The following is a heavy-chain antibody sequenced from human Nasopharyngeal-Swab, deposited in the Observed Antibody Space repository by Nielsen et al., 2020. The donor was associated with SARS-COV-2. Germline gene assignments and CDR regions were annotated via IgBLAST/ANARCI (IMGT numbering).Heavy chain of an antibody. Sequence: VKDTCKAAGGIFSSYAISWVRQAPGQGVEGRGGIIPIFGTANYAQKFQGRVTMTRDTSISTAYMELSRLRSDDTAVYYCARGAIYYDSSGYRRENWFDPWGQGTLVTVSS. CDR1: GGIFSSYA. CDR2: IIPIFGTA. D-gene: IGHD3-22*01. CDR3: ARGAIYYDSSGYRRENWFDP. J-gene: IGHJ5*02. V-gene: IGHV1-69*13.